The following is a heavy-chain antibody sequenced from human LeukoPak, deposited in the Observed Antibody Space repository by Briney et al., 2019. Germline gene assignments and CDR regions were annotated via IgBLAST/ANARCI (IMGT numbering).Heavy chain of an antibody. CDR1: GGSFSGYY. Sequence: SETLSLTCAVYGGSFSGYYWSWIRQPPGKGLEWIGEINHSGSTNYNPSPKSRVTMSVDTSKNQFSLKLSSVTAADTAVYYCARGPRRYGSGSYYNYWGQGTLVTVSS. D-gene: IGHD3-10*01. V-gene: IGHV4-34*01. CDR3: ARGPRRYGSGSYYNY. CDR2: INHSGST. J-gene: IGHJ4*02.